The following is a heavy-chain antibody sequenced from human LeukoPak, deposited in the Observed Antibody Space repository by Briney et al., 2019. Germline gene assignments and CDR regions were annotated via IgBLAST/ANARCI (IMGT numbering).Heavy chain of an antibody. V-gene: IGHV4-61*01. D-gene: IGHD3-22*01. CDR2: IYYSGST. CDR3: ARSPYYYDSSGHRGHYFDY. J-gene: IGHJ4*02. Sequence: SETLSLTCTVSGGSISSGSYYWSWIRQPPGKGLEWIGYIYYSGSTNYNPSLKSRVTISVDTSKNQFSLKPSSVTAADTAVYYCARSPYYYDSSGHRGHYFDYWGQGTLVTVSS. CDR1: GGSISSGSYY.